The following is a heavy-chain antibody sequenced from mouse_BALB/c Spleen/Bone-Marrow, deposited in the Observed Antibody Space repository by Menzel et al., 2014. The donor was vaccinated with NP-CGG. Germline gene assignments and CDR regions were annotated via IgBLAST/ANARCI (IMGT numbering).Heavy chain of an antibody. J-gene: IGHJ1*01. CDR1: GYTFTSYW. CDR3: AREDDGYYDWYFDV. Sequence: VNLVESGAELARPGASVKLSCKASGYTFTSYWMQWVKQRPGQGLEWIGAIYPGDGDTRYTQKFKGKATLTADKSSSTAYMQLSSLASEDSAVYYCAREDDGYYDWYFDVWGAGTTVTVSS. D-gene: IGHD2-3*01. V-gene: IGHV1-87*01. CDR2: IYPGDGDT.